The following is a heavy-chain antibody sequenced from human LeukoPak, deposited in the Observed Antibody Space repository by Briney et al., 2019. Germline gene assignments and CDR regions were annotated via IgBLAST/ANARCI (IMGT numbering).Heavy chain of an antibody. CDR1: GYTFTGYY. V-gene: IGHV1-69*02. J-gene: IGHJ4*02. D-gene: IGHD3-22*01. CDR2: IIPILGIA. Sequence: GASVKVSCKASGYTFTGYYMHWVRQAPGQGLEWMGRIIPILGIANYAQKFQGRVTITADKSTSTAYMELSSLRSEDTAVYYCANTYYYDSSGYSPFGYWGQGTLVTVSS. CDR3: ANTYYYDSSGYSPFGY.